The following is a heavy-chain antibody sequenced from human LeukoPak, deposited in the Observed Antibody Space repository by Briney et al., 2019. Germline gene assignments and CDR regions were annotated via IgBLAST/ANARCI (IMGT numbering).Heavy chain of an antibody. D-gene: IGHD6-19*01. CDR3: ARDSLRTGYSSGWYWGHHYYFDY. CDR1: GDSVSSNSAA. J-gene: IGHJ4*02. V-gene: IGHV6-1*01. CDR2: TYYRSKWYN. Sequence: SQTLSLTCAVSGDSVSSNSAAWNWIRQSPSRGLEWLGRTYYRSKWYNDYAVSVKSRITINPDTSKNQFSLQLNSVTPEDTAVYYCARDSLRTGYSSGWYWGHHYYFDYWGQGTLVTVSS.